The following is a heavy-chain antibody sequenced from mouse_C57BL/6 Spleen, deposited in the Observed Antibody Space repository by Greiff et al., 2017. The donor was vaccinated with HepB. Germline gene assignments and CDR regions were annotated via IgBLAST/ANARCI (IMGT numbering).Heavy chain of an antibody. D-gene: IGHD2-1*01. Sequence: EVKVVESGAELVRPGASVKLSCTASGFNIKDDYMHWVKQRPEQGLEWIGWIDPENGDTEYASKFQGKATITADTSSNTAYLQLSSLTSEDTAVYYCTTRPFYYSFYWGQGTLVTVSA. V-gene: IGHV14-4*01. CDR2: IDPENGDT. CDR1: GFNIKDDY. J-gene: IGHJ3*01. CDR3: TTRPFYYSFY.